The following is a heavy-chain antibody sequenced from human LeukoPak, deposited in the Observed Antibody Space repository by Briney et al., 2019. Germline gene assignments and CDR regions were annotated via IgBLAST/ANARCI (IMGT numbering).Heavy chain of an antibody. V-gene: IGHV4-59*02. CDR2: VYYTGGT. D-gene: IGHD3-10*01. CDR1: GASVNGYY. CDR3: ARPAELLTYAFDI. Sequence: SETLSLTCTVSGASVNGYYWGWIRQPPGKGLEWIGYVYYTGGTNYNPFLESRVTISVDRSKNQLSLRLNSVTAADTAVYYCARPAELLTYAFDIWGQGTMVTVSS. J-gene: IGHJ3*02.